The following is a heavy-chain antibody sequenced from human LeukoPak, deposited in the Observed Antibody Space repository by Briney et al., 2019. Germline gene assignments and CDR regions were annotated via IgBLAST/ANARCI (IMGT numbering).Heavy chain of an antibody. CDR3: ARLNFGDDY. CDR2: IYGSTSA. Sequence: GGSLRLSCAASGFTVSSNYINWVRQAPGKGLEWVSLIYGSTSAEYADSVKGRFTIPRDTSMNTVYLQMNSLRAEDTAVYYCARLNFGDDYWGQGTLVTVSS. J-gene: IGHJ4*02. V-gene: IGHV3-66*01. D-gene: IGHD4-17*01. CDR1: GFTVSSNY.